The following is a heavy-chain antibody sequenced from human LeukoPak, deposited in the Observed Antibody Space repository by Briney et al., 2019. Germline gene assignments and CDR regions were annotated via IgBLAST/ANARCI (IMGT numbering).Heavy chain of an antibody. D-gene: IGHD6-19*01. CDR2: ISWNSGSI. V-gene: IGHV3-9*03. CDR3: AKDETSYSSGVDY. Sequence: GGSLRLSCAASGFTFDDYAMHWVRQAPGKGLEWVLGISWNSGSIGYADSVKGRFTISRDNAKNSLYLQMNSLRAEDMALYYCAKDETSYSSGVDYWGQGTLVTVSS. J-gene: IGHJ4*02. CDR1: GFTFDDYA.